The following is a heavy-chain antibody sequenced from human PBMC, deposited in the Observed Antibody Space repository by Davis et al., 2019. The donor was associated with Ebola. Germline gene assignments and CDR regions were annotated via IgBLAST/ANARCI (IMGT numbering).Heavy chain of an antibody. Sequence: AASVKVSCKASGYTFTGYYMHWVRQAPGQGLEWMGWINPNSGGTNYAQKFQGWVTMTRNPSISTAYMELSRLRIDDTAVYYCARGYGPKCRGGTCVNDSWGQGTLVIVSS. D-gene: IGHD3-10*01. CDR1: GYTFTGYY. CDR2: INPNSGGT. J-gene: IGHJ4*02. V-gene: IGHV1-2*04. CDR3: ARGYGPKCRGGTCVNDS.